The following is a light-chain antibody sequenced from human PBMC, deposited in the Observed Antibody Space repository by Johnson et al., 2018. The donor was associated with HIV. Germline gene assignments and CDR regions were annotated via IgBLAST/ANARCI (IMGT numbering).Light chain of an antibody. J-gene: IGLJ1*01. V-gene: IGLV1-51*01. CDR2: GND. CDR1: SFNIGINF. CDR3: GTWDSSLSGV. Sequence: QSILTQPPSVSAAPGQRVTISCSGSSFNIGINFVSWYQQLPGTAPKLLIYGNDKRPSGIPDRFSGSKSGTSATLGITGLQSGDEANYYCGTWDSSLSGVFGTGTAVTVL.